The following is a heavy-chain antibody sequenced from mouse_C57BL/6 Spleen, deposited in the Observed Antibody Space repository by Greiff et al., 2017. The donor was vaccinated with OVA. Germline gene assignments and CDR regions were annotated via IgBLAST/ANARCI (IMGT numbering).Heavy chain of an antibody. CDR3: ARWGGTFEGFAY. Sequence: EVKLMESGPELVKPGASVKIPCKASGYTFTDYNMDWVKQSHGKSLEWIGDINPNNGGTIYNQKFKGKATLTVDKSSSTAYMELRSLTSEDTAVYYCARWGGTFEGFAYWGQGTLVTVSA. CDR2: INPNNGGT. V-gene: IGHV1-18*01. J-gene: IGHJ3*01. CDR1: GYTFTDYN.